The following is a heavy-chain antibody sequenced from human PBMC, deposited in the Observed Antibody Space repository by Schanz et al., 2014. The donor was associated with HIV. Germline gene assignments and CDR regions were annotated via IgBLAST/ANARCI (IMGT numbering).Heavy chain of an antibody. CDR2: INPGSGET. CDR1: GDTFTGDF. V-gene: IGHV1-46*01. J-gene: IGHJ5*01. D-gene: IGHD3-3*01. CDR3: ARDRTYDFWSGYLDT. Sequence: QVQLVQSGAEAKKPGASVKVSCKASGDTFTGDFMHWVRQAPGQGLEWLGIINPGSGETTFAQNFQGRVRLTRDTFANIVYMEVSSLRFEDTAVYFCARDRTYDFWSGYLDTWGQGTQVIVSS.